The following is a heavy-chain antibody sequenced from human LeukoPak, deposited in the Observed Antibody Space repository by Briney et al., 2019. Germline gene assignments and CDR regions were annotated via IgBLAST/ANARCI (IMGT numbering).Heavy chain of an antibody. D-gene: IGHD6-13*01. Sequence: GGSLRLSCAASAFSFSNYWMSWVRQAPGKGLEWVANIKQDGSEKYYVDSVKGRFTISRDNAKNSLYLQMRSLRAKDTAVYYCARIAAAGFDYWGQGTLVTVSS. CDR1: AFSFSNYW. CDR2: IKQDGSEK. V-gene: IGHV3-7*03. CDR3: ARIAAAGFDY. J-gene: IGHJ4*02.